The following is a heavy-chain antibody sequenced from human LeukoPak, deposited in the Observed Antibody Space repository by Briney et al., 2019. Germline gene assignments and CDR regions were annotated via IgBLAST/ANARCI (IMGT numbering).Heavy chain of an antibody. CDR1: GFTFSSYG. CDR3: AKAYFRSGSGSYNY. Sequence: GGTLRLSCAASGFTFSSYGMSWVRQAPGKGLEWVSAISGSGGSTYYADSVKGRFTISRDNSKNTLYLQMNSLRAEDTAVYYCAKAYFRSGSGSYNYWGQGTLVTVSS. V-gene: IGHV3-23*01. CDR2: ISGSGGST. J-gene: IGHJ4*02. D-gene: IGHD3-10*01.